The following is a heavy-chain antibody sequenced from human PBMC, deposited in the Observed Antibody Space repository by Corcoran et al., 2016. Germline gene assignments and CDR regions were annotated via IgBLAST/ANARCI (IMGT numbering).Heavy chain of an antibody. D-gene: IGHD6-13*01. CDR3: ARRAIASDY. CDR2: ISSSTSTI. V-gene: IGHV3-48*04. Sequence: EVQLVESGGGLVQPGGSLRLSCAASGFTFSSYSMNWVRQAPGKGLEWVSYISSSTSTIYYADSVKGRFTISRDNAKNSLYLQMNSLRAEDTAVYYCARRAIASDYWGQGTLVTVSS. CDR1: GFTFSSYS. J-gene: IGHJ4*02.